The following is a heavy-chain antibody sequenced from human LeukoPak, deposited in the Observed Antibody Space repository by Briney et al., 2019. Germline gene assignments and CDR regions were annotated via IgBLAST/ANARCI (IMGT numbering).Heavy chain of an antibody. D-gene: IGHD3-10*01. CDR2: IIPILGIA. J-gene: IGHJ4*02. CDR3: VAATRFGSGDCDY. V-gene: IGHV1-69*02. CDR1: GGTFISYT. Sequence: ASVKVSCKASGGTFISYTISWVRQAPGQGLEWMGRIIPILGIANYAQKFQGRVTITADKSTSTAYMELSSLRSEDTAVYYCVAATRFGSGDCDYWGQGTLVTVSS.